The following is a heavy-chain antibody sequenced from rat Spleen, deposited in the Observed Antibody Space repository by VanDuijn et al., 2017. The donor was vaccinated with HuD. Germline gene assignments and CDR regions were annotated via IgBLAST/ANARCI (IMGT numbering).Heavy chain of an antibody. CDR2: ISTAGGNT. D-gene: IGHD1-10*01. V-gene: IGHV5-27*01. J-gene: IGHJ3*01. CDR1: GFTFSNYY. Sequence: EVQLVESGGGLVQPGRSLKLSCAASGFTFSNYYMAWVRQAPTKGLEWVAYISTAGGNTYYRDSVRGRFTISRDNAKSALYLQMDSLRSEDTATYYCTQQLGDWFAYWGQGTLVTVSS. CDR3: TQQLGDWFAY.